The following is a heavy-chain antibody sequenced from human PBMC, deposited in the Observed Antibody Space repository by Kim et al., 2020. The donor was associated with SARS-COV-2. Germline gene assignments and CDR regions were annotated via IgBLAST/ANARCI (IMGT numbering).Heavy chain of an antibody. CDR3: ATDLAPRLAGRTYYYM. CDR2: ISYDGSNK. CDR1: GFTFRNYA. Sequence: GGSLRLSCAASGFTFRNYAIHWVRQAPGKGLEWVAVISYDGSNKYYADSVKGRFTISRDNSKNTLYLQMNSLRIDDTGLYYCATDLAPRLAGRTYYYM. V-gene: IGHV3-30-3*01. J-gene: IGHJ6*03. D-gene: IGHD6-19*01.